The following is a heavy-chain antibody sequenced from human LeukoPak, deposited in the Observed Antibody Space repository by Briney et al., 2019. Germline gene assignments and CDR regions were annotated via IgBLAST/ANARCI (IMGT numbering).Heavy chain of an antibody. Sequence: QPGGSLRLSCAASGFSFSNYGMHWVRQAPGKGLEWVAFIWYDGSNKYYADSVKGRFTISRDNSNNTLYLQMNSLRAEDMAVYYCATDEGNRWFDPWGQGTLVTVSS. V-gene: IGHV3-30*02. CDR3: ATDEGNRWFDP. CDR2: IWYDGSNK. J-gene: IGHJ5*02. CDR1: GFSFSNYG. D-gene: IGHD1-14*01.